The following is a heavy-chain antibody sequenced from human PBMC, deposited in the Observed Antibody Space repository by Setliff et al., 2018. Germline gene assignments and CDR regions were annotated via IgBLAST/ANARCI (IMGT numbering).Heavy chain of an antibody. CDR3: TTAHYTGNSRTLDF. Sequence: GESLKISCATSGFTFSNYAMGWVRQAPGKGLEWVSVITSSGRDTYYTDSVKGRFTISRDNSDNTLLLQMNNLKTEDTALYYCTTAHYTGNSRTLDFWGPGTLVTVSS. CDR2: ITSSGRDT. J-gene: IGHJ4*02. V-gene: IGHV3-23*01. D-gene: IGHD1-26*01. CDR1: GFTFSNYA.